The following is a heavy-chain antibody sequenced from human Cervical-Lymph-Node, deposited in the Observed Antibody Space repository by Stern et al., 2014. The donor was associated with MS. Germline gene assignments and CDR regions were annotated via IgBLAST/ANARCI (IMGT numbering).Heavy chain of an antibody. D-gene: IGHD4-17*01. V-gene: IGHV1-18*01. J-gene: IGHJ2*01. CDR1: GYTFTSYG. CDR2: VSAYNGNT. CDR3: ARWIYGDYGDWYFDL. Sequence: VQLLESGAEVKKPGASVKVSCKASGYTFTSYGISWVRQAPGQGLEWMGWVSAYNGNTNYAQKLQGRVTMTKDTSTSTAYMELRSLRSDDTAVYYCARWIYGDYGDWYFDLWGRGTLVTVSS.